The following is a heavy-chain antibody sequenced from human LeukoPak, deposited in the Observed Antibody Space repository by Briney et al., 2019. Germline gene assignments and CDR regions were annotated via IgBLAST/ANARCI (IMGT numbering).Heavy chain of an antibody. CDR3: ARDPPYDFWSGYIPRGNYYYYYYMDV. Sequence: ETLSLTCTVSGGSIGSYYWSWVRQAPGKGLEWVANIKQDGSEKYYVDSVKGRFTISRDNAKNSLYLQMNSLRAEDTAVYYCARDPPYDFWSGYIPRGNYYYYYYMDVWGKGTTVTVSS. D-gene: IGHD3-3*01. CDR1: GGSIGSYY. CDR2: IKQDGSEK. J-gene: IGHJ6*03. V-gene: IGHV3-7*01.